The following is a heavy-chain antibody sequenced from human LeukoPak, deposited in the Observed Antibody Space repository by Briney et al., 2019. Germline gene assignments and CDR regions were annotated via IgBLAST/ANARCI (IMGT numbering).Heavy chain of an antibody. CDR1: GYSFTNYW. V-gene: IGHV5-51*01. CDR2: IYPGDSDP. D-gene: IGHD3-22*01. J-gene: IGHJ4*02. Sequence: GESLKISCQGSGYSFTNYWIGWVRQMPGKGLEWMGIIYPGDSDPRYRPSFQGQVTISADKSINSAYLQWSSLEASDTAVYYCARLGRDDNSGYYYAYWGLGLQVTVSS. CDR3: ARLGRDDNSGYYYAY.